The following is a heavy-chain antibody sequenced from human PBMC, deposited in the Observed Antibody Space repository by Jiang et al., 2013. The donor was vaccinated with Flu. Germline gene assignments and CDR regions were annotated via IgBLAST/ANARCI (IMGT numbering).Heavy chain of an antibody. Sequence: ATGFNFRSYEMNWVRPGXPGKGLEWVSYISSGGSMIYYADAVKGRFTISRDNAKNSLYLHMNSLRADDTAVYYCAREYYDSSSDYFDYWGQGTLVTVTS. D-gene: IGHD3-22*01. J-gene: IGHJ4*02. CDR1: GFNFRSYE. CDR2: ISSGGSMI. V-gene: IGHV3-48*03. CDR3: AREYYDSSSDYFDY.